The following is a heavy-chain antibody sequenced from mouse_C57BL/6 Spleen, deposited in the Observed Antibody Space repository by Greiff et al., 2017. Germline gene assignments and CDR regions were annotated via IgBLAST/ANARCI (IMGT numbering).Heavy chain of an antibody. V-gene: IGHV1-82*01. Sequence: VPLQQSGPELVKPGASVTISCKASGYAFSSFWMNWVKQRPGKGLEWIGRIYPGDGDTNYKGKFKGKATLTADKASSTAYMHLSSLTSEDSAVYLCARYYGSSSAWFAYWGQGTLVTVAA. D-gene: IGHD1-1*01. CDR1: GYAFSSFW. J-gene: IGHJ3*01. CDR2: IYPGDGDT. CDR3: ARYYGSSSAWFAY.